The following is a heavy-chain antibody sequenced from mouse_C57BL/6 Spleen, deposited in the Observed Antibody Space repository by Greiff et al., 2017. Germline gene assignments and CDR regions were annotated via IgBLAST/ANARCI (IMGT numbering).Heavy chain of an antibody. J-gene: IGHJ3*01. CDR3: AREGDDDGVAY. CDR2: IHPNSGST. D-gene: IGHD2-4*01. Sequence: QVQLQQPGAELVKPGASVKLSCKASGYTFTSYWMHWVKQRPGQGLEWIGMIHPNSGSTNYNEKFKSKATLTVDKSSSTAYMQRSSLTSEDSAVYYCAREGDDDGVAYWGQGTLVTVSA. V-gene: IGHV1-64*01. CDR1: GYTFTSYW.